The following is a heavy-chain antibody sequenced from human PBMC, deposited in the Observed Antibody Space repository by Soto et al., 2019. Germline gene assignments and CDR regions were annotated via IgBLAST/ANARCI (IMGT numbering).Heavy chain of an antibody. CDR3: ARDLPDCSGGSCQGSDAFDI. Sequence: QVQLVQSGAEVKKPGASVKVSCKASGYTFTGYYMHWVRQAPGQGLEWRGWINPNSGGTNYAQKFQGWVTMTRDTSISTAYMELSRLRSDDTAVYYCARDLPDCSGGSCQGSDAFDIWGQGTMVTVSS. V-gene: IGHV1-2*04. CDR2: INPNSGGT. CDR1: GYTFTGYY. D-gene: IGHD2-15*01. J-gene: IGHJ3*02.